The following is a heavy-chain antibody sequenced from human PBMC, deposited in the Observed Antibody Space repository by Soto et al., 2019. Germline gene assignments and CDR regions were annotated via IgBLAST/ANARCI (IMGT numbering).Heavy chain of an antibody. J-gene: IGHJ6*02. D-gene: IGHD3-3*01. CDR3: ARDKGPVRFLEWLDSNYYGMDV. V-gene: IGHV1-8*01. Sequence: ASGKVSCKASGYTFTSYDINWVRQATGQGLEWMGWMNPNSVNTGYAQKFQGRVTMTRNTSISTAYIELSSLRSDHTHVYYCARDKGPVRFLEWLDSNYYGMDVCRQGTTVTVSS. CDR2: MNPNSVNT. CDR1: GYTFTSYD.